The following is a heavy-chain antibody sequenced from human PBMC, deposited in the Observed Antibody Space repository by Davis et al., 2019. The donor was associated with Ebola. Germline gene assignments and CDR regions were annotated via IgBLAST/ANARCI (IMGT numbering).Heavy chain of an antibody. Sequence: HTGGSLRLSCAASGFTFSSYWMHWVRQAPGKGLAWVSRINSDGSSTSYADSVKGRFTISRDNAKNSLYLQMNSLRAEDTAVYYCARFCGGDCYSALWDAFDIWGQGTMVTVSS. CDR2: INSDGSST. CDR1: GFTFSSYW. D-gene: IGHD2-21*01. V-gene: IGHV3-74*01. J-gene: IGHJ3*02. CDR3: ARFCGGDCYSALWDAFDI.